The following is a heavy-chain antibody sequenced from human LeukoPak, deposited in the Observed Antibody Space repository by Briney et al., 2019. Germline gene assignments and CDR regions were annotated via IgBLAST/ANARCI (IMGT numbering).Heavy chain of an antibody. V-gene: IGHV3-30-3*01. J-gene: IGHJ4*02. D-gene: IGHD5-12*01. CDR1: GFTFSSYA. CDR3: AREPVATIPGDY. CDR2: ISYDGSNK. Sequence: PGGSLRLSCAASGFTFSSYAMHWVRQAPGKGLEWVAVISYDGSNKYYADSVKGRFTISRDNSKNTLYLQMNSLRAEDTAVYYCAREPVATIPGDYWGQGTLVTVSS.